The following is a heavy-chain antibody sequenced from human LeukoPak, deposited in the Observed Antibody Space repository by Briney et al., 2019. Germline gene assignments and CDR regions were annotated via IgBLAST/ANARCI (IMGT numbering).Heavy chain of an antibody. V-gene: IGHV3-53*01. CDR3: ARNILFAFDI. D-gene: IGHD2/OR15-2a*01. CDR2: IYNDGST. CDR1: GLHVSSSY. Sequence: PGGSLRLSCAASGLHVSSSYMSWVRQAPGKGLEWVSIIYNDGSTYYADSMKGRFTISRDNSKNTLYLQVNSLRAEDTAMYYCARNILFAFDIWGQGTMVTVSS. J-gene: IGHJ3*02.